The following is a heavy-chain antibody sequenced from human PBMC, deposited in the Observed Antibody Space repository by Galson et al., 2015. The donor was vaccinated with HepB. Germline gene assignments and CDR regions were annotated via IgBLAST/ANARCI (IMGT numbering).Heavy chain of an antibody. CDR2: ISSSGSTI. D-gene: IGHD2-15*01. CDR1: GFTFSNYE. J-gene: IGHJ5*02. Sequence: SLRLSCAASGFTFSNYEMNWVRQAPGKGLEWLSYISSSGSTIHYADSVKGRFAISRDNAKNSLYLQMNSLRVDDTAVYYCARWLGGSWFDPWGQGTLVTVSS. CDR3: ARWLGGSWFDP. V-gene: IGHV3-48*03.